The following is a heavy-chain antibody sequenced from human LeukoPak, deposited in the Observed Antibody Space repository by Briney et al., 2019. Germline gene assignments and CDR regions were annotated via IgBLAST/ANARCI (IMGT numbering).Heavy chain of an antibody. Sequence: ASVKVSCKASGYTFTSYYMHWVRQAPGQGLEWMGIINPSGGSTSYAQKFQGRVTMTRDTSTSTVYMELSSLRSEDTAVYYCARLGEAVVDVRHAFDIRAKGQWSPSLQ. CDR3: ARLGEAVVDVRHAFDI. V-gene: IGHV1-46*01. CDR1: GYTFTSYY. J-gene: IGHJ3*02. CDR2: INPSGGST. D-gene: IGHD3-16*01.